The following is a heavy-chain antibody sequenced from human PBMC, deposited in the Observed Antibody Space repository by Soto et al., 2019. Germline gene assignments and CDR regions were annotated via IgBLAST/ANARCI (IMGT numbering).Heavy chain of an antibody. V-gene: IGHV3-23*01. CDR3: ARDYGVRVTPHDAFDI. CDR2: IGGDGGSP. D-gene: IGHD4-17*01. Sequence: GGSLRLSCAASGFTFSEYAMSWVRQAPGKGLEWVSVIGGDGGSPNYADSVKGRFTVSRDNSRSTLYLQMDSLRAEDTAVYYCARDYGVRVTPHDAFDIWGQGTMVTVSS. J-gene: IGHJ3*02. CDR1: GFTFSEYA.